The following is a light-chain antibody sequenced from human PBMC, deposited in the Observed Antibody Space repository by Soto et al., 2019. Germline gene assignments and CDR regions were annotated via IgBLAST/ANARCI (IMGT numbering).Light chain of an antibody. CDR3: QQSYTTPWT. V-gene: IGKV1-39*01. CDR2: AAS. CDR1: QSISTF. J-gene: IGKJ1*01. Sequence: DIQMTQSPSSLSASVGDRVTITCRASQSISTFLSWYQHMPGKAPKLLIYAASSLRSGVPSRFSGSGSGTDFTLTISSLQPEDFATYYCQQSYTTPWTFGQGTKVETK.